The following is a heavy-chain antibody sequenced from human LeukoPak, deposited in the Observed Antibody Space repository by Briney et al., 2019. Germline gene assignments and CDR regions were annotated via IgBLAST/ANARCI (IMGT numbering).Heavy chain of an antibody. Sequence: PGGSLRLSCAASGFTFSSYWMSWVRQAPGKGLEWVANIKQDGSEKYYVDSVKGRFTISRDNAKNSLYLQMNSLRAEDTAVYYCARDIGYYYDSSGYSPYWGQGTLVTVSS. V-gene: IGHV3-7*01. D-gene: IGHD3-22*01. CDR3: ARDIGYYYDSSGYSPY. CDR1: GFTFSSYW. J-gene: IGHJ4*02. CDR2: IKQDGSEK.